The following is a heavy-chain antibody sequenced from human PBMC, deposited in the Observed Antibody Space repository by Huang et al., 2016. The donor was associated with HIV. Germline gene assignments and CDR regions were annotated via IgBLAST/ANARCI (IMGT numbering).Heavy chain of an antibody. J-gene: IGHJ3*01. Sequence: EVQLVQSGAEMKRPGESLKIYCKVSGYSFTRQWIGWVRQMPGKGPEWVGIIYPGDSDVKYSPTFQGQVTISADNSISTAYLQWKSLKVSDTAMYFCARPPTYSDDGGYYIDAFGVWGRGTMVTVS. CDR3: ARPPTYSDDGGYYIDAFGV. D-gene: IGHD2-21*02. CDR2: IYPGDSDV. V-gene: IGHV5-51*03. CDR1: GYSFTRQW.